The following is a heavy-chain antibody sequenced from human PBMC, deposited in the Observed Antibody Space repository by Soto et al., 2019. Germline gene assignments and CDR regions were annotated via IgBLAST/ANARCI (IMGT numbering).Heavy chain of an antibody. CDR3: ARKLGSSRYNPSDYYYYGMDV. D-gene: IGHD6-13*01. Sequence: QVQLVQSGAEVKKPGASVKVSCKASGYTFTSYYMHWVRQAPGQGLEWMGIINPSGGSTSYAQKFQGRVTMTRDTSTSTVYMELSSLRSEETAVYYCARKLGSSRYNPSDYYYYGMDVWGQGTTVTVSS. CDR2: INPSGGST. V-gene: IGHV1-46*01. J-gene: IGHJ6*02. CDR1: GYTFTSYY.